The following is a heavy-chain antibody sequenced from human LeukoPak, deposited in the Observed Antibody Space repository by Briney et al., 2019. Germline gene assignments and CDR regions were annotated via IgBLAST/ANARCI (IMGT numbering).Heavy chain of an antibody. J-gene: IGHJ5*02. V-gene: IGHV1-2*02. CDR2: INPNSGGT. CDR3: ARARIAAAGSLNWFDP. CDR1: GYTFTGYY. D-gene: IGHD6-13*01. Sequence: GASVKVSCKASGYTFTGYYMHWVRQAPGQGREWMGWINPNSGGTNYAQKFQGRVTMTRDTSISTAYMELSRLRSDDTAVYYCARARIAAAGSLNWFDPWGQGTLVTVSS.